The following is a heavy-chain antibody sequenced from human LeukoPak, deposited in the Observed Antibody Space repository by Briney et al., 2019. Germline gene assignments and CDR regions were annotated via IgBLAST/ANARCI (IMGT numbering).Heavy chain of an antibody. V-gene: IGHV3-66*02. J-gene: IGHJ4*02. CDR2: LYSGCIT. D-gene: IGHD3-22*01. CDR3: AKDEDRQNYYDSSGLDY. Sequence: PGGSLRLSCAASGFTVGSNYMSWVRQAPGKGLGLVSVLYSGCITYYADSVKGRFTISRDNSKTTLYLQMNSLRAEDTAVYYCAKDEDRQNYYDSSGLDYWGQGTLVTVSS. CDR1: GFTVGSNY.